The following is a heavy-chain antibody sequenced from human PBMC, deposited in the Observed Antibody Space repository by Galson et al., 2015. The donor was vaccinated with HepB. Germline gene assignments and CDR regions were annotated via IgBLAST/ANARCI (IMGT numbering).Heavy chain of an antibody. CDR2: ISYDGSNK. J-gene: IGHJ4*02. CDR3: AKDRYDYVWGSYRSLDY. Sequence: SLRLSCAASGFTFSSYGMHWVRQAPGKGLEWVAVISYDGSNKYYADSVKGRFTISRDNSKNTLYLQMNSLRAEDTAVYYCAKDRYDYVWGSYRSLDYWGQGTLVTVSS. CDR1: GFTFSSYG. D-gene: IGHD3-16*02. V-gene: IGHV3-30*18.